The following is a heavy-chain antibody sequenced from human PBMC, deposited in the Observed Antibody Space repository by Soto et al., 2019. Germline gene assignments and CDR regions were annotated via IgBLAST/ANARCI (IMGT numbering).Heavy chain of an antibody. Sequence: QVQLQESGPGLVKPSETLSLTCTVSGGSIHGYYWTWSRQAPGKELEWIGYMYYTGDTNYNPSLKSRVSISIDKSTNLFSLNLTSVTAADTAIYYCARLVTGEAAGTFWFDPWGQGAQVTVSS. CDR1: GGSIHGYY. V-gene: IGHV4-59*01. D-gene: IGHD1-1*01. CDR2: MYYTGDT. J-gene: IGHJ5*02. CDR3: ARLVTGEAAGTFWFDP.